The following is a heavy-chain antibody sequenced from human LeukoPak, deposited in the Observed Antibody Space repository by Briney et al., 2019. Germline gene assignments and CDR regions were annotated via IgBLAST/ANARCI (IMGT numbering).Heavy chain of an antibody. V-gene: IGHV4-39*01. CDR1: GGSISSSSYY. CDR2: IYYSGST. Sequence: PSETLSLTCTVSGGSISSSSYYWGWIRRPPGKGLEWIGSIYYSGSTYYNPSLKSRVTISVDTSKNQFSLKLSSVTAADTAVYYCASPLTPSLSIAAAGTAVDAFDIWGQGTMVTVSS. J-gene: IGHJ3*02. D-gene: IGHD6-13*01. CDR3: ASPLTPSLSIAAAGTAVDAFDI.